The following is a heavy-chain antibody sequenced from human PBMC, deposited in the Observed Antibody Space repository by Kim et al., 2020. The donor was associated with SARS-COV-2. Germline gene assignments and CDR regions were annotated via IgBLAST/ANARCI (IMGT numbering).Heavy chain of an antibody. V-gene: IGHV4-59*13. J-gene: IGHJ5*02. CDR1: GGSISSYY. Sequence: SETLSLTCTVSGGSISSYYWSWIRQPPGKGLEWIGYIYYSGSTNYNPSLKSRVTISVDTSKNQFSLKLSSVTAADTAVYYCARERGDYGDNNWFDPWGQGTLVTVSS. D-gene: IGHD4-17*01. CDR2: IYYSGST. CDR3: ARERGDYGDNNWFDP.